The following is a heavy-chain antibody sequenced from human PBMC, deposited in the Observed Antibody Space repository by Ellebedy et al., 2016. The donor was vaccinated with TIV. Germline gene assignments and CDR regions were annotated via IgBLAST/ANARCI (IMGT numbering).Heavy chain of an antibody. Sequence: SETLSLTCAVYGGSFSGYYWSWIRQPPGKGLEWIGYIYYSGSTYYNPSLKSRVTISVDTSKNQFSLKLSSVTAADTAVYYCARNFDLWGRGTLVTVSS. CDR1: GGSFSGYY. CDR2: IYYSGST. V-gene: IGHV4-34*01. J-gene: IGHJ2*01. CDR3: ARNFDL.